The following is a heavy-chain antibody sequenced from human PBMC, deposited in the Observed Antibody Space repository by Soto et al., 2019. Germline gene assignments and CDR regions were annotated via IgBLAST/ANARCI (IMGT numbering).Heavy chain of an antibody. Sequence: GPTQVKPRQTLTLTCTFSGFSLTTSGVGVGWIRQSPGKAPEWLARIYWDDDKRYSPSLKSRLTITKDTSKNQVVLTMADLDPADTATYYCAHRVLRTVFGLVTTTAIYFDFWGQGTPVAVSS. CDR1: GFSLTTSGVG. J-gene: IGHJ4*02. V-gene: IGHV2-5*02. D-gene: IGHD3-3*01. CDR2: IYWDDDK. CDR3: AHRVLRTVFGLVTTTAIYFDF.